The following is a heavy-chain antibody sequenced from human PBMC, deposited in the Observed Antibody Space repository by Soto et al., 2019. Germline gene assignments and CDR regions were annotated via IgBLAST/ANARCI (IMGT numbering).Heavy chain of an antibody. V-gene: IGHV3-66*01. J-gene: IGHJ4*02. Sequence: EVLLVESGGGFVQPGGSLRLSCAASGFTVSNSYMTWVRQAPGKGLEWVSVIQGGGSISYADSVRDRFTISRDSSKNTVFLQMSSLRPEDTAVYFCARGEGSGSNALGDWGQGTLVTVSS. CDR2: IQGGGSI. CDR1: GFTVSNSY. CDR3: ARGEGSGSNALGD. D-gene: IGHD3-10*01.